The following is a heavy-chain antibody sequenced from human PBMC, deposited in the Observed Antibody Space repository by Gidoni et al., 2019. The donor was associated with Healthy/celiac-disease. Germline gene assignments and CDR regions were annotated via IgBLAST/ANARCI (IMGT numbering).Heavy chain of an antibody. CDR3: ARDQRIVVVEWVSYGMDV. V-gene: IGHV3-7*03. J-gene: IGHJ6*02. CDR2: IKQDGSEK. CDR1: GFTFSSYW. D-gene: IGHD2-15*01. Sequence: EVQLVESGGGLVQPGGSLRLSCAASGFTFSSYWMSWVRQAPGKGLEWVANIKQDGSEKYYVDSVKGRFTISRDNAKNSLYLQMNSLRAEDTAVYYCARDQRIVVVEWVSYGMDVWGQGTTVTVSS.